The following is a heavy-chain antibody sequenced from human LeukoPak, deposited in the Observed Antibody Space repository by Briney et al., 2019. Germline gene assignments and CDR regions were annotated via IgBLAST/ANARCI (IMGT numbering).Heavy chain of an antibody. J-gene: IGHJ4*02. Sequence: GGSLRLSCAASGFTFSSYSMNWVRQAPGKGLEWVSYISSSSTTIYYADSVKGRFTISRDNSKNTLYLQMGSLRAEDMAVYYCARDGKATNDYWGQGTLVTVSS. V-gene: IGHV3-48*04. CDR2: ISSSSTTI. CDR1: GFTFSSYS. CDR3: ARDGKATNDY. D-gene: IGHD5-24*01.